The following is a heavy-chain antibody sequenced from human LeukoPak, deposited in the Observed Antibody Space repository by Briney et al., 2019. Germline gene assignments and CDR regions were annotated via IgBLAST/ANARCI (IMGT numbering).Heavy chain of an antibody. V-gene: IGHV3-30-3*01. CDR2: TSSDLNVK. CDR1: GFTFRNYV. Sequence: GGSLGLSCAASGFTFRNYVIHWVRQAPGKGLEWVAVTSSDLNVKLYADSVKGRFTISRDNSRSTLYLQMNSMRPEDTAIYYCAREGYYGSGSPPSLYFDYWGQGTLVTVSS. CDR3: AREGYYGSGSPPSLYFDY. J-gene: IGHJ4*02. D-gene: IGHD3-10*01.